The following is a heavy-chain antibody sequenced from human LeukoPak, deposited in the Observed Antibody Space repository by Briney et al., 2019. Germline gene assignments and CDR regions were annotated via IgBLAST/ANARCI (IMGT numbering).Heavy chain of an antibody. CDR3: ARADSGGDSSGYKWFDP. CDR2: INPSGGST. Sequence: ASVKVSCKASGYTFTGYYMHWVRQAPGQGLEWMGIINPSGGSTSYAQKFQGRITMTRDTSTSTVYMELSSLRSEDTAVYYCARADSGGDSSGYKWFDPWGQGTPVTVSS. D-gene: IGHD3-22*01. J-gene: IGHJ5*02. V-gene: IGHV1-46*01. CDR1: GYTFTGYY.